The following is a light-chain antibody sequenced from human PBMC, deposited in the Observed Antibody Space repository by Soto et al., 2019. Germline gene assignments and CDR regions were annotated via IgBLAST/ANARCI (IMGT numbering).Light chain of an antibody. J-gene: IGKJ2*01. V-gene: IGKV3-20*01. CDR3: QHYDGSPRT. CDR2: GVF. Sequence: ETVLTQSPGTVSLSPGERATLSCRTSQSVNSNYLAWYQQKPGQAPRLLIYGVFNRATGIPDRFSGSGSRTDFTLTISGLEPEDSAVYYCQHYDGSPRTFGQGTKLEIK. CDR1: QSVNSNY.